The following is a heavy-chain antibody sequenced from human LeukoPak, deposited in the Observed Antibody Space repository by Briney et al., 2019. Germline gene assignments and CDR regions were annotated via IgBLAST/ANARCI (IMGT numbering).Heavy chain of an antibody. D-gene: IGHD3-22*01. CDR3: AKDPYYYDSSGYLDY. V-gene: IGHV3-30*18. J-gene: IGHJ4*02. CDR1: GFTFRAYG. Sequence: GGSLRLSCAASGFTFRAYGMHWVRQAPGKGLEWVAVILYDGSNKKYADSVKGRFTISRDNSENTLYLQMNSLRAEDTAVYYCAKDPYYYDSSGYLDYWGQGTLVTVSS. CDR2: ILYDGSNK.